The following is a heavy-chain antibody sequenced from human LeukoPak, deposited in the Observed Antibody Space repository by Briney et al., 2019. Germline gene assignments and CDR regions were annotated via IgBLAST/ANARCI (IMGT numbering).Heavy chain of an antibody. CDR3: AKGLSSWYSEDYYGMDV. V-gene: IGHV3-9*01. J-gene: IGHJ6*02. Sequence: GGSLRLSCAASGFTFDDYAMHWVRQAPGKGLEWVSGISWNSGSIGYADSVKGRFTISRDNAKNSLYLQMNSLRAEDTALYYCAKGLSSWYSEDYYGMDVWGQGTTVTVSS. CDR1: GFTFDDYA. CDR2: ISWNSGSI. D-gene: IGHD6-13*01.